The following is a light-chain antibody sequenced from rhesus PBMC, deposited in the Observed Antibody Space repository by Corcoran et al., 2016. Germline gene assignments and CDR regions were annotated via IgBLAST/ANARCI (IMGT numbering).Light chain of an antibody. CDR2: DAS. Sequence: EIVLTQSPATLSLSPGERATLSCRASQSVSSSLAWYQQNPGQAPRPLLYDASSRATGIPDRFSGSGSGTDFTLTISSLGPEDVGVYYCQQYSNWPLTFGGGTKVELK. J-gene: IGKJ4*01. CDR1: QSVSSS. CDR3: QQYSNWPLT. V-gene: IGKV3-35*01.